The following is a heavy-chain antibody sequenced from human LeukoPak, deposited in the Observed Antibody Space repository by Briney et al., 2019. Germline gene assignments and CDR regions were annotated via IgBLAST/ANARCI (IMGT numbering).Heavy chain of an antibody. CDR1: RGTFSSYA. J-gene: IGHJ4*02. CDR2: IIQIFGTA. V-gene: IGHV1-69*13. D-gene: IGHD6-19*01. Sequence: SVKVSCKPSRGTFSSYAISWVRPAPRQGLEWMGGIIQIFGTANYAQKFQGIVTITADETTSTAYMELSSMRSEETAVYCGAGYYSGWYYFDYWGQGTLVTVSS. CDR3: AGYYSGWYYFDY.